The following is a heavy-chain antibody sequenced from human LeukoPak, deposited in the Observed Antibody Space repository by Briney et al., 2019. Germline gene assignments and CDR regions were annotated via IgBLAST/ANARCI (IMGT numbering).Heavy chain of an antibody. V-gene: IGHV6-1*01. J-gene: IGHJ4*02. D-gene: IGHD6-19*01. CDR1: GDSVSSKNGA. Sequence: SQTLSLTCGISGDSVSSKNGAWNWIRQSPSRGLEWVGRTYYRSKWYDDYATSLQGRISISPDTSKNQFSLHLYSVTPEDTAVYYCARDVGTPGWYTFDYWGQGILVTVSS. CDR2: TYYRSKWYD. CDR3: ARDVGTPGWYTFDY.